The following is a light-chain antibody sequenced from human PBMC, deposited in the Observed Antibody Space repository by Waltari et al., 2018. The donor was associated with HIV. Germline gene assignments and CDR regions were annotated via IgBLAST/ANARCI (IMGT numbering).Light chain of an antibody. CDR1: SSDAGGYNY. J-gene: IGLJ1*01. Sequence: QSALTQPPSVSGSPGQSITISCTGTSSDAGGYNYVSWYQQHPAKAPKLMIYEVRHRPSGVSNRFSGSKSGNTASLTISGLQAEDEADYYCGSYTSISTQYVFGTGTRVTVL. V-gene: IGLV2-14*01. CDR2: EVR. CDR3: GSYTSISTQYV.